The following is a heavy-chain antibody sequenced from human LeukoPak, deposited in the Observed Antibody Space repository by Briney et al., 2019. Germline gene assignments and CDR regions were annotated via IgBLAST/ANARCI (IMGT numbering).Heavy chain of an antibody. J-gene: IGHJ3*02. CDR2: IYYSGST. V-gene: IGHV4-59*08. CDR1: GGSISSYY. Sequence: PSETLSLTCTVSGGSISSYYWSWIRQPPGKGLEWIGYIYYSGSTNYNPSLKSRVTISVDTSKNQFSLKLSPVTAADTAVYYCARADKVRGVIISPGAFDIWGQGTMVTVSS. D-gene: IGHD3-10*01. CDR3: ARADKVRGVIISPGAFDI.